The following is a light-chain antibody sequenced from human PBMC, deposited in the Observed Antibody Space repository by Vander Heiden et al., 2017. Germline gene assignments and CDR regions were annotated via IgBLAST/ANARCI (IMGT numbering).Light chain of an antibody. V-gene: IGKV1-39*01. Sequence: DIQMTQSPSSLSASVGDRVTITCRASQTIANYLNWYQQRPGKAHNPLIYGASNLQSGVPSRFSGSGSGTDFTLIISSLQPEDFATYFCQQGYITPQTFGQGTKVEVK. CDR1: QTIANY. J-gene: IGKJ1*01. CDR2: GAS. CDR3: QQGYITPQT.